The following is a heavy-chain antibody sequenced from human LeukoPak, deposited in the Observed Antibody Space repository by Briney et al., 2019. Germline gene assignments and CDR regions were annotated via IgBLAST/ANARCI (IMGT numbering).Heavy chain of an antibody. D-gene: IGHD6-13*01. CDR3: AGHARIAAAGRGAFDY. Sequence: SETLSLTCTVSGGSISSSSCYWGWIRQPPGKGLEWIGSIYYSGSTYYNPSLKSRVTISVDTSKNQFSLKLSSVTAADTAVYYCAGHARIAAAGRGAFDYWGQGTLVTVSS. J-gene: IGHJ4*02. CDR2: IYYSGST. V-gene: IGHV4-39*01. CDR1: GGSISSSSCY.